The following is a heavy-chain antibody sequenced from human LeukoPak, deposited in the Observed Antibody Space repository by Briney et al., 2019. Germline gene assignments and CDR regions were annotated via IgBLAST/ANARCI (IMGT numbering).Heavy chain of an antibody. Sequence: GGSLRLSCAASGFTFNTYWMHWVRQAPGQGLVWVSRISSDGSHTSHADSVEDRFTISRDNAKNTLYLQMNSLRVEDTAVYYCVRDWEYSSSSPMNHLDYWGQGTLVTVSS. CDR2: ISSDGSHT. D-gene: IGHD6-6*01. CDR3: VRDWEYSSSSPMNHLDY. V-gene: IGHV3-74*01. J-gene: IGHJ4*02. CDR1: GFTFNTYW.